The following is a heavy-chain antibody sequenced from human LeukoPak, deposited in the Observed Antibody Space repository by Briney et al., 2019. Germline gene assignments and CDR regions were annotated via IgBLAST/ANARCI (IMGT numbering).Heavy chain of an antibody. V-gene: IGHV3-23*01. CDR3: AKGSRYDYYYAMDV. Sequence: GGSLRLSCAASGFTFRSYAMTWVRQAPGKGLEWVSAISASAGSTYYADSVKGRFTISRDNSQNTLDLQMNSLRAKDTAVYYCAKGSRYDYYYAMDVWGQGTTVTVSS. CDR1: GFTFRSYA. CDR2: ISASAGST. J-gene: IGHJ6*02.